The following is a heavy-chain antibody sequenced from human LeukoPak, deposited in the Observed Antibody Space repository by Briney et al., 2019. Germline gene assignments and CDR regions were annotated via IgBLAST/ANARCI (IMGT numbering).Heavy chain of an antibody. D-gene: IGHD3-10*01. CDR1: GGSFSGYY. V-gene: IGHV4-34*01. CDR2: INHSGST. Sequence: PSETLSLTCAVYGGSFSGYYWSWIRQPPGKGLEWIGEINHSGSTNYNPSLKSRVTISVDTSKNQFSLKLSSVTAADTAVYYCVRFYYGSGSQSTYYFDYWGQGTLVTVSS. CDR3: VRFYYGSGSQSTYYFDY. J-gene: IGHJ4*02.